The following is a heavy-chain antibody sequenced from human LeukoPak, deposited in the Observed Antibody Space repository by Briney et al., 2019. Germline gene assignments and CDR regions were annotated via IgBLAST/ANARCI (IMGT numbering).Heavy chain of an antibody. CDR2: ISSSGSTI. Sequence: GGSLRLSCAASRFTFSSYSMNWVRQAPGKGLEWVSYISSSGSTIYYADSVKGRFTISRDNAKNSLYLQMNSLRAEDTAVYYCARDGSYYTHFDYWGQGTLVTVSS. CDR3: ARDGSYYTHFDY. V-gene: IGHV3-48*04. D-gene: IGHD1-26*01. CDR1: RFTFSSYS. J-gene: IGHJ4*02.